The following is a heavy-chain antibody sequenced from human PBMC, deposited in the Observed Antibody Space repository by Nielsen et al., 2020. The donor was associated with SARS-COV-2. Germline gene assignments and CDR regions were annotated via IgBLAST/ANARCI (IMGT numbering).Heavy chain of an antibody. CDR3: SMLTTSGWY. V-gene: IGHV3-73*01. CDR2: IRSKPNNYAT. D-gene: IGHD6-19*01. CDR1: GISFSGSG. J-gene: IGHJ4*02. Sequence: GESLKIFCAVSGISFSGSGIHWARQASGKGLEWIGRIRSKPNNYATAYGGSVEGRFTISRDDSKSTAYLQMNGLQAEDTAVYYCSMLTTSGWYWGQGTLVTVSS.